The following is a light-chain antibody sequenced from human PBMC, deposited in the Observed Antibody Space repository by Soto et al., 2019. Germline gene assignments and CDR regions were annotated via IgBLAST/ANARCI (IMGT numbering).Light chain of an antibody. CDR2: AAS. CDR1: QSISTY. J-gene: IGKJ1*01. Sequence: DIHMTQSPSTLSASVGYIFTITCRASQSISTYLSWYQQKPGKAPKLLIFAASSLQSEVPSRLSGSRYGTDLTITISGMKTEDFETYYCQQSYSKTWTFGQGTKVDIK. CDR3: QQSYSKTWT. V-gene: IGKV1-39*01.